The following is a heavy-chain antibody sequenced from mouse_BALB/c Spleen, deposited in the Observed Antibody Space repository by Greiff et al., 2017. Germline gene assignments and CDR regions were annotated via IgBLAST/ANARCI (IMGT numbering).Heavy chain of an antibody. V-gene: IGHV7-3*02. D-gene: IGHD2-4*01. CDR1: GFTFTDYY. Sequence: EVKVVDSGGGLVQPGGSLRLSCATSGFTFTDYYMSWVRQPPGKALEWLGFIRNKANGYTTEYSASVKVRFTISRDNSQSILYLQMNTLRAEDSATYYCARDYDYDVYCYFDVWGAGTTVTVSS. CDR2: IRNKANGYTT. CDR3: ARDYDYDVYCYFDV. J-gene: IGHJ1*01.